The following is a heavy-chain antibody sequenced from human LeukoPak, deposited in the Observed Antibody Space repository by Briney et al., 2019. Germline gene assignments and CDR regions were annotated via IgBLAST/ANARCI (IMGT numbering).Heavy chain of an antibody. V-gene: IGHV5-51*01. J-gene: IGHJ5*02. CDR3: ARLWDRYSGSYYGWFDP. D-gene: IGHD1-26*01. CDR1: GYSFTSYW. Sequence: GESLKISCKGSGYSFTSYWIGWVRQMPGKGLEWMGIIYPGDSDTRYSPSFQGQVTISADKSISTAYLQWSSLKASDTAMYCCARLWDRYSGSYYGWFDPWGQGTLVTVSS. CDR2: IYPGDSDT.